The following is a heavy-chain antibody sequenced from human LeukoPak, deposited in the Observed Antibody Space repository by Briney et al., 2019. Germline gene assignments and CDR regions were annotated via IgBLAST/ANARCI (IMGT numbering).Heavy chain of an antibody. D-gene: IGHD4-17*01. CDR1: GFSVSSNF. Sequence: GGSLRLSCVVSGFSVSSNFMNWVRQAPGKGLEWVSVIYNSGDTYYADSVKGRFTISRDNSRNALYLQLNSLKAVDTAVYYCAKDHLPFTVTDYSSFDYWGQGVLVTVSS. V-gene: IGHV3-53*01. J-gene: IGHJ4*02. CDR2: IYNSGDT. CDR3: AKDHLPFTVTDYSSFDY.